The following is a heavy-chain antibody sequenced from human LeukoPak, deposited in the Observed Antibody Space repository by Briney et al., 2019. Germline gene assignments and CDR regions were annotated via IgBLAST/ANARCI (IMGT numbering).Heavy chain of an antibody. J-gene: IGHJ4*02. V-gene: IGHV3-30-3*01. CDR1: GFTFSSYA. D-gene: IGHD3-22*01. CDR2: ISYDGSNK. CDR3: AGESYDSSGYPPLTGY. Sequence: GGSLRLSCAASGFTFSSYAMHWVRQAPGKGLEWVAVISYDGSNKYYADSVKGRFTISRDNSKSTLYLQMNSLRAEDTAVYYCAGESYDSSGYPPLTGYWGQGTLVTVSS.